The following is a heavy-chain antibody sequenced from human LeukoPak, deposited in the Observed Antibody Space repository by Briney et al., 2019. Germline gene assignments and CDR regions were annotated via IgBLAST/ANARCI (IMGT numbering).Heavy chain of an antibody. D-gene: IGHD5-18*01. J-gene: IGHJ4*02. CDR3: ARGRSYGFDFDS. CDR1: GVSINTCCYY. V-gene: IGHV4-61*01. CDR2: KYYSGST. Sequence: SETLSLTCDVSGVSINTCCYYWTWIRQPPGKGLEWIGCKYYSGSTRYNSSLRSRLTISLDSSKNQFSLRLTSVTAADTAAYYCARGRSYGFDFDSWGPGTLVIVSS.